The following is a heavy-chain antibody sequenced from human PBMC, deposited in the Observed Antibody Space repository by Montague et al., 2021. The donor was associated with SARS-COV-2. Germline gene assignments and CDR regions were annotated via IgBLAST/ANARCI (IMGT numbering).Heavy chain of an antibody. D-gene: IGHD1-26*01. CDR1: GGSFSGYY. J-gene: IGHJ4*02. V-gene: IGHV4-34*01. CDR3: ARKGSGRSDLAY. Sequence: SETLSLTCAVYGGSFSGYYWSWIRQPPGKGLEWIGEINHSGNTNYNPSLKSRVTISVDTSKNQFSLKLSSVTAADTAVYYCARKGSGRSDLAYWGQGTLVTVSS. CDR2: INHSGNT.